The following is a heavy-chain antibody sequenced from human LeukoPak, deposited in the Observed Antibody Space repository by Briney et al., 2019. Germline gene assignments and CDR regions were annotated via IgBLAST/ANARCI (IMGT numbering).Heavy chain of an antibody. Sequence: GGSLRLSCAASGFTFSSYAMHWVRQAPGKGLEWVAVISYDGSNKYYADSVKGRFTISRDNSKNTLYLQMNSLRAEDTAVYYCARGFKVAILTGYTTNYFDYWGQGTLVTVSS. J-gene: IGHJ4*02. CDR3: ARGFKVAILTGYTTNYFDY. CDR1: GFTFSSYA. V-gene: IGHV3-30*04. CDR2: ISYDGSNK. D-gene: IGHD3-9*01.